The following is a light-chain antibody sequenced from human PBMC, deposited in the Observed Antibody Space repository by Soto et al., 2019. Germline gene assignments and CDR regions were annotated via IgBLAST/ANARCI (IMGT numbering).Light chain of an antibody. Sequence: QSALTQPASVSGSPGQSITISCTGTSSDVGGYKYVSWYQQHPDKVPKLIIYDVNNRPSGVSNRFSGSKSGNTASLTISGLQAEDEADYYCSSYTSVSTWVFGGGTKLTVL. V-gene: IGLV2-14*03. J-gene: IGLJ3*02. CDR3: SSYTSVSTWV. CDR1: SSDVGGYKY. CDR2: DVN.